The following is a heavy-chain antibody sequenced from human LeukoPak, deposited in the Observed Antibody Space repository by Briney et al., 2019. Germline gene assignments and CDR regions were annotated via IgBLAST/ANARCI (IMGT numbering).Heavy chain of an antibody. D-gene: IGHD2-2*01. Sequence: GGSLRLSCAASGFIFTDYGMHWVRQAPGKGLEWLTFIRYDGSDKYYADSVKGRFTISRDSSKNTVYLQMNSLRAEDTAVYYCAKDRRGCSSTSCYYRFDYWGQGTLVTVSS. J-gene: IGHJ4*02. CDR3: AKDRRGCSSTSCYYRFDY. V-gene: IGHV3-30*02. CDR1: GFIFTDYG. CDR2: IRYDGSDK.